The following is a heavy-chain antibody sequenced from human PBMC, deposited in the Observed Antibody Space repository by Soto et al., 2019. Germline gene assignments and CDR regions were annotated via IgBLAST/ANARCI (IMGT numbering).Heavy chain of an antibody. CDR3: ARAGYDFWSGYYSSNWFDP. V-gene: IGHV1-2*04. Sequence: ASVKVSCKASGYTFTGYYMHWVRQAPGQGLEWMGWINPNSGGTNYAQKFQGWVTMTRDTSISTAYMELSRLRSDDTAVYYCARAGYDFWSGYYSSNWFDPLGQGTLVTVSS. CDR1: GYTFTGYY. CDR2: INPNSGGT. J-gene: IGHJ5*02. D-gene: IGHD3-3*01.